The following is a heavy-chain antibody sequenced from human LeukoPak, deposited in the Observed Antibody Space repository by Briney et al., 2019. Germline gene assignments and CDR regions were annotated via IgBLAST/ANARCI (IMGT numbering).Heavy chain of an antibody. J-gene: IGHJ4*02. CDR1: GYTFTGYY. CDR3: ARGGVVFFWAHEKRTPNLAVDQYDY. CDR2: INPNSGGT. V-gene: IGHV1-2*02. D-gene: IGHD3-3*01. Sequence: GASVKVSCKASGYTFTGYYMHWVRQAPGQGLEWMGWINPNSGGTNYAQKFQGRVTMTRDTSISTAYMELSRLRSDDTAVYYCARGGVVFFWAHEKRTPNLAVDQYDYWGQGTLVTVSS.